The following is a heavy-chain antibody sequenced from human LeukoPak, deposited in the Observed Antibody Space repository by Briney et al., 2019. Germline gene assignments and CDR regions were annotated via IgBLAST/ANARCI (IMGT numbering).Heavy chain of an antibody. J-gene: IGHJ4*02. V-gene: IGHV4-59*12. CDR3: AAYSKFTSENHYNGIDY. CDR2: IYYSGST. Sequence: SETLSLTCTVSGDSISSYYWSWIRQPPGKRLEWIGYIYYSGSTNYNPSLKSRVTISVDTSKNQFSLKLSSVTAADTAVYYCAAYSKFTSENHYNGIDYWGQGTLVTVSS. CDR1: GDSISSYY. D-gene: IGHD3-10*01.